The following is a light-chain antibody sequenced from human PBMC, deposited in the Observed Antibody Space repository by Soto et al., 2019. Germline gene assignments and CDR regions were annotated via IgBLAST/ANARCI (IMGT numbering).Light chain of an antibody. V-gene: IGKV1-9*01. Sequence: DIQLTQSPSFLSASVGDRVTITCRASQGISTYLAWYLQRPGKAPKLLIYGASPLQSGVPSRFSGSGSGTEFTLTISSLQPEDFGTYYCQQLNSDWYSFGQGTKLEIK. CDR3: QQLNSDWYS. J-gene: IGKJ2*01. CDR1: QGISTY. CDR2: GAS.